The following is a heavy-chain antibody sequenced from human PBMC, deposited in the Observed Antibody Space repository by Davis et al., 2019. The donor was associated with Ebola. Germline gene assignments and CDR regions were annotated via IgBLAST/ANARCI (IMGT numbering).Heavy chain of an antibody. CDR2: ISWNSGSI. J-gene: IGHJ3*02. CDR3: ARERDYYDSSGVDAFDI. D-gene: IGHD3-22*01. Sequence: PGGSLRLSCAASGFTFDDYAMHWVRQAPGKGLEWVSGISWNSGSIGYADSVKGRFTISRDNAKNSLYLQMNSLRDEDTAVYYCARERDYYDSSGVDAFDIWGQGTMVTVSS. V-gene: IGHV3-9*01. CDR1: GFTFDDYA.